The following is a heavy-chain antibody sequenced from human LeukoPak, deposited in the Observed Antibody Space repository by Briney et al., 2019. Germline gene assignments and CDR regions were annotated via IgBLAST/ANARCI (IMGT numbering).Heavy chain of an antibody. Sequence: SVKVSCKASGGTFGIYGMSWVRQAPGQGLEWMGGFIPMYRTPTYAERFEGRVTISTDDSTSTVYMELSSLRSEDTAVYYCARGATGTTFYHWLDPWGQGTLVTVSS. V-gene: IGHV1-69*05. CDR2: FIPMYRTP. D-gene: IGHD1-7*01. J-gene: IGHJ5*02. CDR1: GGTFGIYG. CDR3: ARGATGTTFYHWLDP.